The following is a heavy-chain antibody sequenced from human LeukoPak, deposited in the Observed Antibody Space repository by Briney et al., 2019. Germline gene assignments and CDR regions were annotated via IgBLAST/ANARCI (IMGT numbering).Heavy chain of an antibody. Sequence: PSETLSLTCAVYGGSFSGYYWSWIRQPPGKGLEWIGEINHSGSTNYNPSLKSRVTISVDTSKNQFSLKLSSVTAADTAGYYCAREFTIFGVVLFDYWGQGTLVTVSS. CDR1: GGSFSGYY. CDR2: INHSGST. J-gene: IGHJ4*02. V-gene: IGHV4-34*01. CDR3: AREFTIFGVVLFDY. D-gene: IGHD3-3*01.